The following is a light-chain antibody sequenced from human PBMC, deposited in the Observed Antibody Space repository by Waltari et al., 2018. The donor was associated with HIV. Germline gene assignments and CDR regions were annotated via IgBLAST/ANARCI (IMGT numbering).Light chain of an antibody. CDR3: QQSYNTPRT. J-gene: IGKJ1*01. V-gene: IGKV1-39*01. CDR1: QSISTH. CDR2: GAS. Sequence: DIQMTQSPSSLSASVGDRVTITCRASQSISTHLNWYQQKPGRAPKLLIYGASSLQSGVPSRFSGRGSGTDFTLTINILQPEDFASYYCQQSYNTPRTFGQGTKVEI.